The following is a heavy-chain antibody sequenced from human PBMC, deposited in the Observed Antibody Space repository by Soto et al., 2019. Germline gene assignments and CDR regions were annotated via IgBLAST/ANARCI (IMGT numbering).Heavy chain of an antibody. D-gene: IGHD3-10*01. CDR3: ARGSTDSYPGSRIFDF. J-gene: IGHJ4*02. Sequence: GEPLRRSCVASGRTLGSRAITWVRQAPGEGLQWVSTITDTGGDAKYADSVRGRFVISRDNSKKTLYLQMTSLTAEDSAMYYCARGSTDSYPGSRIFDFWGRVTLVTVS. CDR2: ITDTGGDA. V-gene: IGHV3-23*01. CDR1: GRTLGSRA.